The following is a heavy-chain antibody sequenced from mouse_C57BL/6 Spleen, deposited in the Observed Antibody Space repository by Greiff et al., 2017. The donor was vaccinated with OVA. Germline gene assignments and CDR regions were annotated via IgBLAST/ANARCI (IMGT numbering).Heavy chain of an antibody. Sequence: QVQLQQPGAELVKPGASVKMSCKASGYTFTSYWITWVKQRPGQGLEWIGDIYPGSGSTNYNEKFKSKATLTVDTSSSTAYMQLSSLTSEDSAVYSGARSIYDGYPYYAMDYWGQGTSVTVSS. CDR1: GYTFTSYW. CDR3: ARSIYDGYPYYAMDY. D-gene: IGHD2-3*01. V-gene: IGHV1-55*01. J-gene: IGHJ4*01. CDR2: IYPGSGST.